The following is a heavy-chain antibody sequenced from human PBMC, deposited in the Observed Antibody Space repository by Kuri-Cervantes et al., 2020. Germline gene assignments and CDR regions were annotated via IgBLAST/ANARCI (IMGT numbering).Heavy chain of an antibody. CDR1: GLTFTDYT. CDR3: ARAERITMIVAI. V-gene: IGHV3-30*04. Sequence: SLKISCAVSGLTFTDYTMHWVRQAPGKGLEWLSLVSYDERHKYYAESVKGRFTISRDNAKNSLYLQMNSLRAEDTTVYYCARAERITMIVAIWGQGTMVTVSS. CDR2: VSYDERHK. J-gene: IGHJ3*02. D-gene: IGHD3-22*01.